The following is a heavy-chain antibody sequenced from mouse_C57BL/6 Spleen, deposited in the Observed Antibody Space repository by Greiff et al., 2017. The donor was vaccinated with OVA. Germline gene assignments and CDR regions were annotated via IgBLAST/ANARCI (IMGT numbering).Heavy chain of an antibody. CDR1: GYTFTSYW. D-gene: IGHD2-4*01. CDR3: ARFYDWKAY. CDR2: IDPSDSYT. Sequence: QVQLQQPGAELVKPGASVKLSCKASGYTFTSYWMQWVKQRPGQGLEWIGEIDPSDSYTNYNQKFKGKATLTVDTSSSTAYMQLSSLTSEDSAVYYCARFYDWKAYWGQGTLVTVSA. J-gene: IGHJ3*01. V-gene: IGHV1-50*01.